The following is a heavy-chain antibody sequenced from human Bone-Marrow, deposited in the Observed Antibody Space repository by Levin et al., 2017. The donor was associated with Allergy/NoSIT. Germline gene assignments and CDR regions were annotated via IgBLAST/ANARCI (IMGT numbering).Heavy chain of an antibody. Sequence: PGGSLRLSCAASGFTFSSYWMSWVRQAPGKGLEWVANIKQDGSEKYYVDSVKGRFTISRDNAKNSLYLQMNSLRAEDTAVYYCATDAIADYGDYVYSTGGFDYWGQGTLVTVSS. D-gene: IGHD4-17*01. J-gene: IGHJ4*02. CDR3: ATDAIADYGDYVYSTGGFDY. CDR1: GFTFSSYW. V-gene: IGHV3-7*03. CDR2: IKQDGSEK.